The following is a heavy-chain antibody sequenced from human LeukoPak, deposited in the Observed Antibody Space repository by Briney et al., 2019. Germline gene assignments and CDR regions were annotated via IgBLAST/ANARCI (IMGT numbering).Heavy chain of an antibody. CDR3: ARHFRRYYYGSGSYYRGYFDY. Sequence: PSETLSLTCAVYGGSFSGYYWSWIRQPPGKGLEWIGEINHSGSTNYNPSLKSRVTISVDTSKNQFSLKLSSVTAADTAVYYCARHFRRYYYGSGSYYRGYFDYWGQGTLVTVSS. CDR1: GGSFSGYY. J-gene: IGHJ4*02. CDR2: INHSGST. V-gene: IGHV4-34*01. D-gene: IGHD3-10*01.